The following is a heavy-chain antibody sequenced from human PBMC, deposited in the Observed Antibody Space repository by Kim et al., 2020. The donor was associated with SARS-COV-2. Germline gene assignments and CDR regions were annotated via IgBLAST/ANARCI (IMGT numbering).Heavy chain of an antibody. V-gene: IGHV4-30-4*01. J-gene: IGHJ4*02. Sequence: SETLSLTCTVSGGSISSGDYYWSWIRQPPGKGLEWIGYIYYSGSTYYNPSLKSRVTISVDTSKNQFSLKLSSVTAADTAVYYCARVGYYDSSGYYLVGSGIDYWGQGTLVTVSS. CDR3: ARVGYYDSSGYYLVGSGIDY. CDR1: GGSISSGDYY. D-gene: IGHD3-22*01. CDR2: IYYSGST.